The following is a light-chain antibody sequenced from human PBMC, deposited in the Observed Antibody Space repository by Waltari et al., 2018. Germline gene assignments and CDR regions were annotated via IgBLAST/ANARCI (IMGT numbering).Light chain of an antibody. V-gene: IGKV3-15*01. CDR2: GAS. Sequence: EIVMTQSPATLSVSPGERATLSCRASQSVSSNLAWYQQKPGQAPRLLIYGASTRATGIPASVSGSGSGTEFTLTISSLQSEDFAVYYCQQYNNWPPGRTFGQGTKVEIK. J-gene: IGKJ1*01. CDR3: QQYNNWPPGRT. CDR1: QSVSSN.